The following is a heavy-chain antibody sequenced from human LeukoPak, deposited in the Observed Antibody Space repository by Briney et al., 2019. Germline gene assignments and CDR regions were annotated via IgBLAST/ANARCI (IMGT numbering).Heavy chain of an antibody. CDR1: GFTFSSYA. Sequence: GGSLRLSCAASGFTFSSYAMSWVRQAPGKGLEWVSAISGSGGSTYYADSVKGRFTISRDNSKNTLYLQMNSLRAEDTAVYYCAKLLSYSSGWQYFDYWGQGTLVTVSS. CDR2: ISGSGGST. CDR3: AKLLSYSSGWQYFDY. D-gene: IGHD6-19*01. J-gene: IGHJ4*02. V-gene: IGHV3-23*01.